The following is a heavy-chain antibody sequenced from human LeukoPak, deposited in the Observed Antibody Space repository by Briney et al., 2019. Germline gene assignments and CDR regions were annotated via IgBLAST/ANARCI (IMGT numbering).Heavy chain of an antibody. CDR2: ISWNSGSL. CDR3: AEGYCSSISCLVDY. Sequence: PGRSLRLSCAASRFTFDDYAMHCGPQAPGKGLEWVSGISWNSGSLGYAASVKGGFPISTYNAKNSLYLQMNSLRAEDTALYDCAEGYCSSISCLVDYWGQGTLVTVSS. V-gene: IGHV3-9*01. D-gene: IGHD2-2*01. CDR1: RFTFDDYA. J-gene: IGHJ4*02.